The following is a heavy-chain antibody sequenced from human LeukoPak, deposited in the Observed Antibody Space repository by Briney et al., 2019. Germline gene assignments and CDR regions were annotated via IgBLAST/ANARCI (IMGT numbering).Heavy chain of an antibody. Sequence: GASVKVSCKASGYTFTGYYMHWVRQAPGQGLEWMGWINPNSGGTNYAQKFQSRVTMTRDTSISTAYMELSRLRSDDTAVYYCARGDIAAAGQRYYYFDYWGQGTLVTVSS. CDR2: INPNSGGT. J-gene: IGHJ4*02. V-gene: IGHV1-2*02. CDR3: ARGDIAAAGQRYYYFDY. D-gene: IGHD6-13*01. CDR1: GYTFTGYY.